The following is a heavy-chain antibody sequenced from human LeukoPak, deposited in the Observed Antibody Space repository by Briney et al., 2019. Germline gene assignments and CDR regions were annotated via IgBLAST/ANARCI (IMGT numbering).Heavy chain of an antibody. CDR3: ARSVPNAPFDY. J-gene: IGHJ4*02. D-gene: IGHD2-2*01. CDR2: ISKSSTSI. V-gene: IGHV3-21*01. CDR1: GFTFSSYT. Sequence: GGSLRLSCAATGFTFSSYTMNWVRQAPGEGLEWVSCISKSSTSIYYADSVRGRFTISRDNADNSLYLQTNSLRAEDTAVYYCARSVPNAPFDYWGQGTLVTVSS.